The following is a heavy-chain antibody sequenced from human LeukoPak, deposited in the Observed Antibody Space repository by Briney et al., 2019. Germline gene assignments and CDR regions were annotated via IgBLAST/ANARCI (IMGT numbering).Heavy chain of an antibody. J-gene: IGHJ4*02. V-gene: IGHV3-30*04. CDR3: ASSYYYDSSGYYPLDY. Sequence: GGSLRLSCAASGFTFSSYAMHWVRQAPGKGLEWVAVISYDGSNKYYADSVKGRFTISRDNSKNTLYLQMNSLRAEDTAVYYCASSYYYDSSGYYPLDYWGRGTLVTVSS. CDR1: GFTFSSYA. CDR2: ISYDGSNK. D-gene: IGHD3-22*01.